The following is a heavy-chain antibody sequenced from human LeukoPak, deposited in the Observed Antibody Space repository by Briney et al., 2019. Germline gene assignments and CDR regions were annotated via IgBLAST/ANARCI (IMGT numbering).Heavy chain of an antibody. D-gene: IGHD3-22*01. CDR1: GGSISSYY. CDR3: ARVPYDSSGYYLYGMDV. J-gene: IGHJ6*02. CDR2: IYYSGST. V-gene: IGHV4-59*01. Sequence: SETLSLTCTVSGGSISSYYWSWIRQPPGKGLEWIGYIYYSGSTNYNPSLKSRVTISVDTSKNQFSLKLSSVTAADTTVYYCARVPYDSSGYYLYGMDVWGQGTMVTVSS.